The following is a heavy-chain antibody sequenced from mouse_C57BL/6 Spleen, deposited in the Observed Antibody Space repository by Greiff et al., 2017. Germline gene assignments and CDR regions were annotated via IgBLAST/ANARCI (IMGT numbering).Heavy chain of an antibody. CDR3: ARGGYYGSSPWYFDV. V-gene: IGHV1-82*01. CDR2: IYPGDGDT. J-gene: IGHJ1*03. Sequence: QVQLQQSGPELVKPGASVKISCKASGYAFSSSWMNWVKQRPGKGLEWIGRIYPGDGDTNYNGTFKGKATLTADKSSSTAYMQLSSLTSEDSAVYFCARGGYYGSSPWYFDVWGTGTTVTVSS. D-gene: IGHD1-1*01. CDR1: GYAFSSSW.